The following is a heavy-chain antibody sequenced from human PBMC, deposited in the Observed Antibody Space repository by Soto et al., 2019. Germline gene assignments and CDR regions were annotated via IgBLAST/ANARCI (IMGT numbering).Heavy chain of an antibody. J-gene: IGHJ5*02. CDR2: IYYSGST. D-gene: IGHD3-3*01. CDR1: GGSISSYY. CDR3: ARVKSERITIFGVVPTPHGWFDP. V-gene: IGHV4-59*01. Sequence: PSETLSLTCTVSGGSISSYYWSWIRQPPGKGLEWIGYIYYSGSTNYNPSLKSRVTISVDTSKNQFSLKLSSVTAADTAVYYCARVKSERITIFGVVPTPHGWFDPWGQGTLVTVSS.